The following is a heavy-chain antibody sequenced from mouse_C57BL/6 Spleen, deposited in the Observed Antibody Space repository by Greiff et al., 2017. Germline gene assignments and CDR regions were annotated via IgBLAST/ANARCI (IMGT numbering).Heavy chain of an antibody. CDR3: ARPGTGY. V-gene: IGHV5-17*01. D-gene: IGHD4-1*01. Sequence: EVKLMESGGGLVKPGGSLKLSCAASGFTFSDYGMHWVRQAPEKGLEWVAYISSGSSTIYYADTVKGRFTISRDNAKNTLFLQMTSLRSEDTAMYYCARPGTGYWGQGTTLTVSS. CDR1: GFTFSDYG. CDR2: ISSGSSTI. J-gene: IGHJ2*01.